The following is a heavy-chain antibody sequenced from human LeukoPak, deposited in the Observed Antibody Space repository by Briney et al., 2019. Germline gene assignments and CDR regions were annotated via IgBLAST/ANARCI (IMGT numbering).Heavy chain of an antibody. Sequence: SETLSLTCTVSGGFISSGGYYWTWIRQPSGKGLECIGYIYYSGSTYYNPSLKSRVSMSLDTSKNQFPLKLRSVTAADTAVYYCARGPAGSYFHVPDYWGQGTLVTVSS. V-gene: IGHV4-31*03. CDR1: GGFISSGGYY. D-gene: IGHD3-10*01. CDR3: ARGPAGSYFHVPDY. CDR2: IYYSGST. J-gene: IGHJ4*02.